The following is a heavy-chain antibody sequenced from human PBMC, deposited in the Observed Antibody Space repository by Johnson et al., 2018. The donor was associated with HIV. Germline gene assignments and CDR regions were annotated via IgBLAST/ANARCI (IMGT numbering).Heavy chain of an antibody. Sequence: VQLVESGGGLIQPGGSLRLSCAASGFTVSSNYMSWVRQAPGKGLEWVSVIYSGGSTYYADSVKGRLTISRDNSKNTLYLQMNSLRAEDTAVYYCARDRAVPDDGYNDYAFDIWGQGTMVTVSS. J-gene: IGHJ3*02. CDR3: ARDRAVPDDGYNDYAFDI. CDR2: IYSGGST. CDR1: GFTVSSNY. V-gene: IGHV3-53*01. D-gene: IGHD5-24*01.